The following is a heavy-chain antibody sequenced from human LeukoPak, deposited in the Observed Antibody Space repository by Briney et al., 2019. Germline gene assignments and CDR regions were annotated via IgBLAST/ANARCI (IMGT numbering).Heavy chain of an antibody. Sequence: PGGSLRLSCAASGFTFSSYGMHWVSQAPGKGLEWVAVISYDGSNKYYADSVKGRFTISRDNSKNTLYLQMNSLRAEDTAVYYCANFLSRDSSGYPLDYWGQGTLVTVSS. CDR1: GFTFSSYG. CDR2: ISYDGSNK. J-gene: IGHJ4*02. CDR3: ANFLSRDSSGYPLDY. V-gene: IGHV3-30*18. D-gene: IGHD3-22*01.